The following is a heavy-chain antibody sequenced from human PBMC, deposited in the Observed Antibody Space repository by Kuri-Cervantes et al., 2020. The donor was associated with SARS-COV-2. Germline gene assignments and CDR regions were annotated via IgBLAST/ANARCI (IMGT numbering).Heavy chain of an antibody. CDR3: ARGSIFSDTGGWYFDY. Sequence: ASVKVSCKASGYTFTSYGISWVRQAPGQGLEWMGWISAYNGNTNYAQKFQGRVTMTRDTPISTAYMELSRLRSDDTAVYYCARGSIFSDTGGWYFDYWGQGTLVTVSS. J-gene: IGHJ4*02. D-gene: IGHD3-10*01. V-gene: IGHV1-18*01. CDR2: ISAYNGNT. CDR1: GYTFTSYG.